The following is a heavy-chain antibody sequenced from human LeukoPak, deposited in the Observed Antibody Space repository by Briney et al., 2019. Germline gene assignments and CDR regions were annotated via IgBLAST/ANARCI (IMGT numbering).Heavy chain of an antibody. V-gene: IGHV1-24*01. J-gene: IGHJ3*02. D-gene: IGHD6-6*01. Sequence: ASVKVSCKVSGYTLTELSMHWVRQAPGKGLEWMGGFDPEDGETIYAQKFQGRVTMTEDTSTDTAYMELSSLRSEDTAVYYCAPGVRVAARLGIAFDIWGQGTMVTVSS. CDR3: APGVRVAARLGIAFDI. CDR1: GYTLTELS. CDR2: FDPEDGET.